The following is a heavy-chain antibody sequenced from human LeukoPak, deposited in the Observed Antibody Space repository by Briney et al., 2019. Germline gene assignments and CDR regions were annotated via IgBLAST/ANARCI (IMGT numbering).Heavy chain of an antibody. D-gene: IGHD1-26*01. J-gene: IGHJ3*02. Sequence: GGSLRLSCAASGFTFSSYAMHWVRQAPGKGLEWVAVISYDGSNKYYADSVKGRFTISRDNAKNSLYLQMNSLRAEDTAVYYCARSHQGADAFDIWGQGTMVTVSS. CDR2: ISYDGSNK. V-gene: IGHV3-30-3*01. CDR3: ARSHQGADAFDI. CDR1: GFTFSSYA.